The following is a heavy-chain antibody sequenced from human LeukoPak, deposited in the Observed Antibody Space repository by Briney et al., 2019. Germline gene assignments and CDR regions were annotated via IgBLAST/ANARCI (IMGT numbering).Heavy chain of an antibody. Sequence: SETLSLTCAVYGGAFSGYYWSWIRQPPGKGLEWIGEINHSGSTNYNPSLKSRVTISVDTSKNQFSLKLSPVTAADTAVYYCARGRTIRVRGASFDYWGQGTLVTVSS. CDR2: INHSGST. D-gene: IGHD3-10*01. J-gene: IGHJ4*02. CDR3: ARGRTIRVRGASFDY. CDR1: GGAFSGYY. V-gene: IGHV4-34*01.